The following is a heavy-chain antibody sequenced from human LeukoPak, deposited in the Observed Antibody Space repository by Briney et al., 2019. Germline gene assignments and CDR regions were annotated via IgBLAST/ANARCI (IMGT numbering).Heavy chain of an antibody. Sequence: PGGSLRLSCAASGFTFSSYWMSWVRQPPGKGLEWIGEINHSGSTNYNPSLKSRVTISVDTSKNQFSLKLSSVTAADTAVYYCARNIAAAHRYYYYYYMDVWGKGTTVTISS. J-gene: IGHJ6*03. D-gene: IGHD6-13*01. CDR1: GFTFSSYW. CDR2: INHSGST. V-gene: IGHV4-34*01. CDR3: ARNIAAAHRYYYYYYMDV.